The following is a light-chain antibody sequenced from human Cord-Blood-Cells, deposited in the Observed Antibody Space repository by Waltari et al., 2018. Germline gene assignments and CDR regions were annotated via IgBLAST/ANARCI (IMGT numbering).Light chain of an antibody. Sequence: EIGFTQSPGTLSFSPCEIATLSCISSQSVSSSYLAWYQQKPGQAPRLLIYGASSRATGIPDRFSGSGSGTDFTLTISRLEPEDFAVYYCQQYGSSPRYSFGQGTKLEIK. CDR2: GAS. J-gene: IGKJ2*03. V-gene: IGKV3-20*01. CDR1: QSVSSSY. CDR3: QQYGSSPRYS.